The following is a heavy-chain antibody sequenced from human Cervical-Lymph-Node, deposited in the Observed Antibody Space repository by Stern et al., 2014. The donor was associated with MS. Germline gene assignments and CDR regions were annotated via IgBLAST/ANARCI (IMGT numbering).Heavy chain of an antibody. Sequence: QLVQSGADVKKPGASVKVSCKASGYTFTSYGINWVRQAPGQGLEWMGWISAYNGNTNYAQKLQGRITMTTDTSTSTAYMELRSLRSDDTAVYYCARDKMVFATHYYYYAMDVWGQGTTVTVSS. CDR2: ISAYNGNT. J-gene: IGHJ6*02. D-gene: IGHD2-8*01. V-gene: IGHV1-18*01. CDR1: GYTFTSYG. CDR3: ARDKMVFATHYYYYAMDV.